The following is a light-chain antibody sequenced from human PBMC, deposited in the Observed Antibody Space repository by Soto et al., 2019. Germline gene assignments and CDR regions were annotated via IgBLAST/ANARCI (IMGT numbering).Light chain of an antibody. CDR3: QQSYSTSEWT. CDR2: AAS. J-gene: IGKJ1*01. Sequence: DIQMTQSPSTLSGSVGDRVTITCRASQSISNFLNWYQQKPGKAPKLLISAASSLQSGVPSRFSGSGSGTDFTLTISSLQREDFATYFCQQSYSTSEWTFGQGTKVDIK. CDR1: QSISNF. V-gene: IGKV1-39*01.